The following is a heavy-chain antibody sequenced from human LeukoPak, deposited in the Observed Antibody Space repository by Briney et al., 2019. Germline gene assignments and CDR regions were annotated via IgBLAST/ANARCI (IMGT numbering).Heavy chain of an antibody. J-gene: IGHJ4*02. D-gene: IGHD6-19*01. CDR2: ISGSGDST. Sequence: GGSLRLSCAASGFTVSSNYMSWVRQAPGKGLEWVSAISGSGDSTYYADSVKGRFTISRDNSKNTLYLQMKSLRAEDTAVYYCARYRYSSGWYYFEHWGQGILVTVSS. CDR1: GFTVSSNY. V-gene: IGHV3-23*01. CDR3: ARYRYSSGWYYFEH.